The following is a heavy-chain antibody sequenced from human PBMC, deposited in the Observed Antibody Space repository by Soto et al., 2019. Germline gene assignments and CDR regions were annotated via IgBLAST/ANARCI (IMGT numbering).Heavy chain of an antibody. CDR1: GYTFTDYY. J-gene: IGHJ3*02. V-gene: IGHV1-2*02. Sequence: ASVKVSCKTSGYTFTDYYTHWVRQAPGQGLEWMGWMNPQSGGAYFAQKFQGRVTLTRDTSIGTAYIEVNSLTSDDTALYFCTRENIEHSDGLYDAFDIWGQGTTVTVSS. CDR3: TRENIEHSDGLYDAFDI. D-gene: IGHD5-18*01. CDR2: MNPQSGGA.